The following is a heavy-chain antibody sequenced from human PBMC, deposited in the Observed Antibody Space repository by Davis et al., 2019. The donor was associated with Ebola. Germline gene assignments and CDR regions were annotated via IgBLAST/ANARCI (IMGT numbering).Heavy chain of an antibody. CDR1: GFTFSSYA. CDR3: AKAGHCGNYCSFDS. D-gene: IGHD1-26*01. Sequence: GESLKISCSASGFTFSSYAMHWVRQAPGKGLEYVSAISSNGGSTYYADSVKGRFTISRDNSKNTLYLQMSSLRAEDTAVYYCAKAGHCGNYCSFDSWGQGTLVTVSS. CDR2: ISSNGGST. V-gene: IGHV3-64D*06. J-gene: IGHJ4*02.